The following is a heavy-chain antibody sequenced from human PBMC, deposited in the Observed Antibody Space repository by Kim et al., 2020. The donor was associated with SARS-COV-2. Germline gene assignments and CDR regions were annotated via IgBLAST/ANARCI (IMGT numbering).Heavy chain of an antibody. V-gene: IGHV4-34*01. J-gene: IGHJ1*01. D-gene: IGHD1-26*01. CDR3: ARGSRTYIVGATLYFQH. Sequence: SETLSLTCAVYGGSFSGYYWSWIRQPPGKGLEWIGEINHSGSTNYNPSLKSRVTISVDTSKNQFSLKLSSVTAADTAVYYCARGSRTYIVGATLYFQHWGQGTLVTVSS. CDR2: INHSGST. CDR1: GGSFSGYY.